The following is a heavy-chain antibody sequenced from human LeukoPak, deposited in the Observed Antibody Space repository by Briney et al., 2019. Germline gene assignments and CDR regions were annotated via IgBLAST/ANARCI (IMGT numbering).Heavy chain of an antibody. V-gene: IGHV3-64*01. Sequence: GGSLGLSCAASGFTFSSYAMHWVRQAPGKGLEYVSAISSNGGSTYYANSVKGRFTISRDNSKNTLYLQMGSLRAEDMAVYYCARWDCSSTSCYYWFDPWGQGTLVTVSS. CDR2: ISSNGGST. J-gene: IGHJ5*02. D-gene: IGHD2-2*01. CDR3: ARWDCSSTSCYYWFDP. CDR1: GFTFSSYA.